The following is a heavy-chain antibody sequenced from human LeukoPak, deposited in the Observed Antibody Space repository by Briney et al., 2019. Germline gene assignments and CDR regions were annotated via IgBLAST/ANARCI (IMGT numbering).Heavy chain of an antibody. CDR1: GFTFSSSG. J-gene: IGHJ4*02. V-gene: IGHV3-30*18. D-gene: IGHD2-15*01. CDR2: ISYDGSNK. Sequence: PGGSLRLSCAASGFTFSSSGMHWVRQAPGKGLEWVAVISYDGSNKYYADSVKGRFTFSRDNSKNTLYLQMNSLRAEDTAVYYCAKVLPRVGRWGYYFDYWGQGTPVTVSS. CDR3: AKVLPRVGRWGYYFDY.